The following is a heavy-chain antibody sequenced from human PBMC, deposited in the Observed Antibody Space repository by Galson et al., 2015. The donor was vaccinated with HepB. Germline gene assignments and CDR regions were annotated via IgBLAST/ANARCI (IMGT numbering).Heavy chain of an antibody. V-gene: IGHV5-10-1*01. CDR3: ARQANYYDSSGYYSGPYWYFDL. D-gene: IGHD3-22*01. CDR2: IDPSDSYT. J-gene: IGHJ2*01. Sequence: QSGAEVKKPGESLRISCKGSGYSFTSYWISWVRQMPGKGLEWMGRIDPSDSYTNYSPSFQGHVTISADKSISTAYLQWSSLKASDTAMYYCARQANYYDSSGYYSGPYWYFDLWGRGTLVTVSS. CDR1: GYSFTSYW.